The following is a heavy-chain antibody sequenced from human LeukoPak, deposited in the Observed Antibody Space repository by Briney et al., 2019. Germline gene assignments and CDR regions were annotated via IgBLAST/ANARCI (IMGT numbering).Heavy chain of an antibody. Sequence: ETLSLTCAVYGGSFSGYYWSWIRQPPGKGLEWVSSISSGSGYIDYADSVKGRFTISRDNAKNSLYLQMNSLRAEDTAVYYCARDSGSYSSWGQGTLVTVSS. J-gene: IGHJ4*02. CDR2: ISSGSGYI. V-gene: IGHV3-21*06. CDR3: ARDSGSYSS. CDR1: GGSFSGYY. D-gene: IGHD1-26*01.